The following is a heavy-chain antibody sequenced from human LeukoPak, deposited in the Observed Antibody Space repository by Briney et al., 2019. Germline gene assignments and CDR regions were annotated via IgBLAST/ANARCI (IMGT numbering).Heavy chain of an antibody. CDR2: IKSKTDGGTT. CDR3: ANTSGYRRFDP. Sequence: GGSLRLSCGASGFTFSNAWMSWVRQTPGKGLEWVGRIKSKTDGGTTDYAAPVKGRFTISRDDSKNTLYLQMNSVRVEDTAVYYCANTSGYRRFDPWGQGTLVTVSS. CDR1: GFTFSNAW. V-gene: IGHV3-15*01. D-gene: IGHD5-12*01. J-gene: IGHJ5*02.